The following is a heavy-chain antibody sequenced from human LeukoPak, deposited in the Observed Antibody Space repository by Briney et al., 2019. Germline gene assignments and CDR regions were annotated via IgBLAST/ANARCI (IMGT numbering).Heavy chain of an antibody. J-gene: IGHJ4*02. D-gene: IGHD6-19*01. CDR2: ISYDGSNK. CDR3: AKDRDSSGWLTPTFDY. CDR1: GFTSSSYG. Sequence: GGSLRLSCAASGFTSSSYGMHWVRQAPGKGLEWVAVISYDGSNKYYADSVKGRFTISRDNSKNTLYLQMNSLRAEDTAVYYCAKDRDSSGWLTPTFDYWAREPWSPSPQ. V-gene: IGHV3-30*18.